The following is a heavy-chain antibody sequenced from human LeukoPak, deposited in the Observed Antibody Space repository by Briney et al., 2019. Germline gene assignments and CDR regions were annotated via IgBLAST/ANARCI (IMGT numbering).Heavy chain of an antibody. CDR1: GFSLSTSGMC. CDR3: ARIDLSEGSGAPLYFDY. Sequence: ESGPTLVNPTQTLTLTCTFSGFSLSTSGMCVSWIRQPPEKALEWLARVDWDDDKYYSTSLKTRLTISKDTSKNQVVLTMTNMDPVDTATYYCARIDLSEGSGAPLYFDYWGQGTLVTVSS. V-gene: IGHV2-70*11. D-gene: IGHD6-19*01. CDR2: VDWDDDK. J-gene: IGHJ4*02.